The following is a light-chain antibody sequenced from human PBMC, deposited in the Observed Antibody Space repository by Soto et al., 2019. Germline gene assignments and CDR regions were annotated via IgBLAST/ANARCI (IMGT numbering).Light chain of an antibody. V-gene: IGKV1-27*01. CDR2: AAS. J-gene: IGKJ1*01. Sequence: DFQMTQSPSSLSASVGDRVTITCRADHGISNYVAWYQQKPGKVPKLLIYAASTLLSGVPSRFSGSGSGTDFTFTISSLQPEDVATYYCQKYNSPPPTFGQGTKVEIK. CDR1: HGISNY. CDR3: QKYNSPPPT.